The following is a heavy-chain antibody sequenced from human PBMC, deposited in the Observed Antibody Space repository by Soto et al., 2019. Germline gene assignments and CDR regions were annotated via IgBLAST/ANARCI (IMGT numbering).Heavy chain of an antibody. V-gene: IGHV1-18*01. CDR2: ISVYNGFT. J-gene: IGHJ4*02. CDR1: GYTFPTYG. CDR3: AREFERQSSSWPFDY. D-gene: IGHD6-13*01. Sequence: QVQLVQSGAEVKKPGASVRVSCRASGYTFPTYGIAWVRQAPGQGLEWMGWISVYNGFTHYAQKFRGRVTVTAETSTSTVYMELRSLTSDDTAVYYCAREFERQSSSWPFDYWGQGTLVTVSS.